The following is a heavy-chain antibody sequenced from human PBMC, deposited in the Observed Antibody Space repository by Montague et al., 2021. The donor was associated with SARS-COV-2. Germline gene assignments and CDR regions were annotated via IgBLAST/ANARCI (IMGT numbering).Heavy chain of an antibody. J-gene: IGHJ3*02. V-gene: IGHV3-30-3*01. CDR2: ISYDGSNK. Sequence: SLRLSCAASGFTFSSYWMSWVRQAPGKGLEWVAVISYDGSNKYYADSVKGRFTISRDNSKNTLYLQMNSLRAEDTAVYYCARERLWGDAFDIWGQGTMVTVSS. CDR3: ARERLWGDAFDI. CDR1: GFTFSSYW. D-gene: IGHD2-21*01.